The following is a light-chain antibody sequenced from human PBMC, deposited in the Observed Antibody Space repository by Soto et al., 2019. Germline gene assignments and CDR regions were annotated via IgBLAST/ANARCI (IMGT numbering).Light chain of an antibody. V-gene: IGKV3-11*01. Sequence: EIVLTQSPAPLSLSPGVRATLSCRASKSVSSYLAWYQQKPGQAPRLLIYDASNRATGIPARFSGSGSGTDFTLTISSLEPEDFEVYYCQQRSNWPPTFGQGTKVEI. CDR3: QQRSNWPPT. J-gene: IGKJ1*01. CDR1: KSVSSY. CDR2: DAS.